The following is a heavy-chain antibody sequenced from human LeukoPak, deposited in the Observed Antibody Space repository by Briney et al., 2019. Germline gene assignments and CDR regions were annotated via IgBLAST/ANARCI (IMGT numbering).Heavy chain of an antibody. CDR1: GASISSSSFY. CDR2: IYYNGRT. V-gene: IGHV4-39*07. Sequence: PSETLSLTCTVSGASISSSSFYWGWIRQPPGKGLEWIANIYYNGRTYYNPSLKSRVTISVDTSKNQFSLKLSSVTAADTAVYYCARLRGYRDYWGQGTLVTVSS. D-gene: IGHD5-12*01. J-gene: IGHJ4*02. CDR3: ARLRGYRDY.